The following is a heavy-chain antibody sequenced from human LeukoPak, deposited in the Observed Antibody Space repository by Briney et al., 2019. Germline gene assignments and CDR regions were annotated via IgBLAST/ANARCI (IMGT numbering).Heavy chain of an antibody. J-gene: IGHJ3*02. CDR1: GGPISTSNYY. D-gene: IGHD3-10*01. CDR3: AKANGYGLIDI. Sequence: KSSETLSLICTVSGGPISTSNYYWGWIRQPPGRGLEWIGNIFYSGSPYYGPSLKSRLTRSLDPSRNQSSLKLNSVPAAATPVYYCAKANGYGLIDIWGQGTMVTVSS. CDR2: IFYSGSP. V-gene: IGHV4-39*07.